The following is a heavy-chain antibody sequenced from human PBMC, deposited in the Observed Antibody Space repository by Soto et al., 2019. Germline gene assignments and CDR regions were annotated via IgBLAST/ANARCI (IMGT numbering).Heavy chain of an antibody. CDR1: GGSISSGGYY. CDR2: IYYSGST. CDR3: ARDNGSGSYHYYYGMDV. D-gene: IGHD3-10*01. V-gene: IGHV4-31*03. J-gene: IGHJ6*02. Sequence: QVQLQESGPGLVKPSQTLSLTCTVSGGSISSGGYYWSWIRQHPGKGLEWIGYIYYSGSTYYNPSLKSRVTISVDTSKNQFSLKLSSVTAADTAVYYCARDNGSGSYHYYYGMDVWSQGTTVTVSS.